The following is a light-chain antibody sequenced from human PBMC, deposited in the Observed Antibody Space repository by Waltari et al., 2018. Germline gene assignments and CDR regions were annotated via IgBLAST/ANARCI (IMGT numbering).Light chain of an antibody. J-gene: IGLJ2*01. CDR1: SWPHSYA. CDR3: QTWDAGIVL. Sequence: QLVLTQSPSASASLGASVKLTCPLRSWPHSYAITRQQQQPEKGPRYLITLNSDGSHNKGDGIPDRFSGSSSGAERYLTISSLQSEDEADYYCQTWDAGIVLFGGGTKLTVL. V-gene: IGLV4-69*01. CDR2: LNSDGSH.